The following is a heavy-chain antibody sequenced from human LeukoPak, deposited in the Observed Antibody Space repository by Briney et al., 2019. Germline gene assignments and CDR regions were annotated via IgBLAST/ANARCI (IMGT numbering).Heavy chain of an antibody. J-gene: IGHJ4*02. V-gene: IGHV4-39*01. CDR1: GGSISSGRYY. Sequence: SETLSLTCAVSGGSISSGRYYWGWIRPPPGKGLEWIGSIYYSGSTSYNPSLKARVTISVDTSKNQFSLRLTSVTAADTAVYYCAANTSDTAFDYWGPGTLVTVSS. CDR2: IYYSGST. D-gene: IGHD6-19*01. CDR3: AANTSDTAFDY.